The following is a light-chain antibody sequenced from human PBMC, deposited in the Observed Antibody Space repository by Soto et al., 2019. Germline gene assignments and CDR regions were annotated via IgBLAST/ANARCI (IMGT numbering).Light chain of an antibody. Sequence: DIQMTQSPSTLSASVGDRVTITCRASQSISNWLAWYQQKPGKAPKLLIYDASNSLVGGLESRFSGSGSGTEFTLTISNLQPDDFATYCCKQYNSYITFGGGTKVEVK. J-gene: IGKJ4*01. CDR3: KQYNSYIT. CDR1: QSISNW. CDR2: DASN. V-gene: IGKV1-5*01.